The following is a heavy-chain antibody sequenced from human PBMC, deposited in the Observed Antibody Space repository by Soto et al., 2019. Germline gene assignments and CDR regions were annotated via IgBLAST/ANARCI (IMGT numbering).Heavy chain of an antibody. Sequence: GRSLRLSCAASGFTFSSYWMHWVRQAPGKGLVWVSRINSDGSSTSYADSVKGRFTIPRDNAKNTLYLQMNSLRAEDTAVYYCAREYSSRPYYYYYGMDVWGQGTTVTVSS. J-gene: IGHJ6*02. CDR3: AREYSSRPYYYYYGMDV. CDR1: GFTFSSYW. V-gene: IGHV3-74*01. D-gene: IGHD6-13*01. CDR2: INSDGSST.